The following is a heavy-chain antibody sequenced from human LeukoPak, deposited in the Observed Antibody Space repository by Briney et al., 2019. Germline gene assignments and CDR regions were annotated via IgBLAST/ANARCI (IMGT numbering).Heavy chain of an antibody. CDR2: ISGSGGST. CDR1: GFTFSSYS. CDR3: AKEDYGDYVFTHTDY. Sequence: QTGGSLRLSCAASGFTFSSYSMNWVRQAPGKGLEWVSAISGSGGSTYYADSVKGRFTISRDNSKNTLYLQMNSLRAEDTAVYYCAKEDYGDYVFTHTDYWGQGTLVTVSS. J-gene: IGHJ4*02. D-gene: IGHD4-17*01. V-gene: IGHV3-23*01.